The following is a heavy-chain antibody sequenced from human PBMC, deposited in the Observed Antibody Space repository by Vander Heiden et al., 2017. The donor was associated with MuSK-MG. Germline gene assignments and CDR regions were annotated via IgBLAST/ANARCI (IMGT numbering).Heavy chain of an antibody. CDR3: AKDGKTYGSGSYSDY. D-gene: IGHD3-10*01. J-gene: IGHJ4*02. CDR1: GFPFSGYA. V-gene: IGHV3-23*01. CDR2: ITNSGDGT. Sequence: EVQLLQSGGGLVQPGGSLRLSCAGSGFPFSGYAMSWVRQAPAQGLEWVSTITNSGDGTYYAAAVKGRFTISRDNSKNTLYLQMNRLRAEDTAFYYCAKDGKTYGSGSYSDYWGQGTLVTVSS.